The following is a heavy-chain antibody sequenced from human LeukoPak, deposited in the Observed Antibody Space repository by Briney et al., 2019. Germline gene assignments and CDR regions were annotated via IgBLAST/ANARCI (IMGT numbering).Heavy chain of an antibody. CDR1: GFSFSNYG. CDR2: VSYDGSSQ. V-gene: IGHV3-30*18. Sequence: GGSLRLSCAASGFSFSNYGMYWVRQAPGKGLEWVAVVSYDGSSQYYADSVKGRFTISRDNSKNTLYLQMNSLRAEDTAVYYCAKDHDFWSGQPSFDYWGQGTLVTVSP. J-gene: IGHJ4*02. D-gene: IGHD3-3*01. CDR3: AKDHDFWSGQPSFDY.